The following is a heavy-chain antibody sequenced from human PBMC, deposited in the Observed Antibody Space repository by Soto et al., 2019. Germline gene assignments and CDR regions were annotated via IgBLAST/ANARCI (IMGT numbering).Heavy chain of an antibody. CDR1: GGTFSSYA. D-gene: IGHD3-22*01. J-gene: IGHJ4*02. Sequence: SVKVSCKASGGTFSSYAISWVRQAPGQGLEWMGGIIPIFGTADYAQKFQGRVTITADESTSTAYMELSSLRSEDTAVYYCASPWYYDSSGYYYFDYWGQGTLVTVSS. CDR3: ASPWYYDSSGYYYFDY. V-gene: IGHV1-69*13. CDR2: IIPIFGTA.